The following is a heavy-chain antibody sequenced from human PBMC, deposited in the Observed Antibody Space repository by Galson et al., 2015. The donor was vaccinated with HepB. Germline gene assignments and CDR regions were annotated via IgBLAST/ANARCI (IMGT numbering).Heavy chain of an antibody. V-gene: IGHV3-74*01. CDR2: INGDGTTT. CDR3: ARSHYYDGSDFSYYYGLDV. CDR1: GFTFSSYW. J-gene: IGHJ6*02. Sequence: SLRLSCAASGFTFSSYWMHWVRQAPGKGLVWVSRINGDGTTTRYADSVKGRFTISRDNARNTLYLQMNGVRAEDTAVYSCARSHYYDGSDFSYYYGLDVWGLGTTVTVSS. D-gene: IGHD3-22*01.